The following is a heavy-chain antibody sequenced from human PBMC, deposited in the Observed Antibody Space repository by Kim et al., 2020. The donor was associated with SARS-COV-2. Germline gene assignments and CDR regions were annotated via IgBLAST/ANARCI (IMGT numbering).Heavy chain of an antibody. Sequence: GRANDAQKFQGRVTITADKSTSTAYMELSSLRSEDTAVYYWARGPPMLDYWGQGTLVTVSS. CDR2: GRA. CDR3: ARGPPMLDY. V-gene: IGHV1-69*04. D-gene: IGHD2-8*01. J-gene: IGHJ4*02.